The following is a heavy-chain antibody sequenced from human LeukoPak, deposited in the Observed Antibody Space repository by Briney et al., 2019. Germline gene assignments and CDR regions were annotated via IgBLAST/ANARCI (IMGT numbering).Heavy chain of an antibody. D-gene: IGHD5-24*01. CDR2: ILSSGPTT. V-gene: IGHV4-59*01. CDR1: GGSISGSY. CDR3: ARIPPKSHLRELPFDS. Sequence: SESLSLTCTVSGGSISGSYWSWIRQSPEKGLEWIAYILSSGPTTNYNPSLKSRLTIVGDTSKNQISLNVTSVTAADTAVYYCARIPPKSHLRELPFDSWGQGTLVTV. J-gene: IGHJ4*02.